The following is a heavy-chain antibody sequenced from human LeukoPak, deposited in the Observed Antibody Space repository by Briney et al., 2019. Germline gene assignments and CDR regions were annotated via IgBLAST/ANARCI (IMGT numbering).Heavy chain of an antibody. D-gene: IGHD1-26*01. CDR1: GGSVTNYY. Sequence: SETLSLTCTVSGGSVTNYYWSWIRQAPGKGLEWIGYVYYSGSTNYNPSLKSRVIISVDTAKNQFSLGLSTVTAGDTALYYCARLGCVSANCPRRNAFDLWGQGTKVTVSP. J-gene: IGHJ3*01. V-gene: IGHV4-59*02. CDR2: VYYSGST. CDR3: ARLGCVSANCPRRNAFDL.